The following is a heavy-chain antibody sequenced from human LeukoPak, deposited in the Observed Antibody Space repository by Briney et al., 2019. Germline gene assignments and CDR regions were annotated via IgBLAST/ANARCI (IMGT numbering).Heavy chain of an antibody. D-gene: IGHD4-23*01. V-gene: IGHV3-11*06. J-gene: IGHJ4*02. CDR2: IRSSSSYT. CDR1: GFTFSDYY. CDR3: ARDRRFELRGVFDY. Sequence: GGSLRLSCAASGFTFSDYYMSWIRQAPGKGLEWVSYIRSSSSYTNYADSVKGRFTISRDNAKNSLYLQMNSLRAEDTAVYYCARDRRFELRGVFDYWGQGTLVTVSS.